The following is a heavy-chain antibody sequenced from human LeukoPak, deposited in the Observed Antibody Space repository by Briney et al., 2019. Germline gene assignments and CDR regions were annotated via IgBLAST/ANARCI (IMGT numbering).Heavy chain of an antibody. Sequence: SETLSLTCTVSGGSISSYYWSWIRQPPGKGLEWIGYIYYSGSTNYNPSLKSRVTISVDTSKNQFSLKLSSVTAADTALYYCAKDREDIVVVVAALGFGAFDIWGQGTMVTVSS. D-gene: IGHD2-15*01. CDR2: IYYSGST. CDR1: GGSISSYY. J-gene: IGHJ3*02. CDR3: AKDREDIVVVVAALGFGAFDI. V-gene: IGHV4-59*01.